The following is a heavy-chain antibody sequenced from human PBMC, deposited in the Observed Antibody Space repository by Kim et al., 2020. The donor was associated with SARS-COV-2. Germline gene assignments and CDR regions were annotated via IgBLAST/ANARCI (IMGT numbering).Heavy chain of an antibody. J-gene: IGHJ4*02. Sequence: GGSLRLSCSASGFTFSSFAMSWVRQAPGKGLEWVSTISGTGGGTFYADTVKGRLTISRDNSKNTLYLQMNSLRAEDTATYYCAKCLGARNFFESWGQGTLVTVSS. D-gene: IGHD3-10*01. CDR1: GFTFSSFA. CDR2: ISGTGGGT. CDR3: AKCLGARNFFES. V-gene: IGHV3-23*01.